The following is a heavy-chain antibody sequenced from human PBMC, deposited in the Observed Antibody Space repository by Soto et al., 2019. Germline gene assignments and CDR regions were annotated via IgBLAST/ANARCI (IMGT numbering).Heavy chain of an antibody. CDR1: GFTFDDYA. Sequence: GGSLRLSCAASGFTFDDYAMHWVRQAPGKGLEWVSGISWNSGSIGYADSVKGRFTISTDNAKNSLYLQMNSLRAEDTALYYCAKDEDGWADAFDIWGQGTMVTVSS. J-gene: IGHJ3*02. CDR2: ISWNSGSI. D-gene: IGHD6-19*01. CDR3: AKDEDGWADAFDI. V-gene: IGHV3-9*01.